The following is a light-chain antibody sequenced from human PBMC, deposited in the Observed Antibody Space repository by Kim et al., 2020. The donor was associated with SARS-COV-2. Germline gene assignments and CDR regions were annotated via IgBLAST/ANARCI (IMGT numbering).Light chain of an antibody. CDR1: QSISSR. CDR2: GAS. CDR3: QRYDTYAKT. V-gene: IGKV1-5*03. J-gene: IGKJ1*01. Sequence: AAVGDRVTIACRASQSISSRLAWDQQKPGKAPTVLVYGASSLESGVPSRFSGSGSGTEFTLTISSLQPDDFATYYCQRYDTYAKTFGQGTKVDIK.